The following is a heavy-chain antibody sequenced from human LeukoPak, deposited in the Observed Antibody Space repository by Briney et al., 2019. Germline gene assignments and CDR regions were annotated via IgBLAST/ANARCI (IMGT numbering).Heavy chain of an antibody. V-gene: IGHV3-66*01. J-gene: IGHJ4*02. Sequence: PRGSLRLSCTASGFSVTSNYINWVRQAPGKGLEWVSLVYSGGDTYYADSVKGRFTISRDNSKNMVYLQMNRLRAEDTALYYCARDPPAVLLDTYGWGQGTLVTVSS. CDR1: GFSVTSNY. CDR2: VYSGGDT. CDR3: ARDPPAVLLDTYG. D-gene: IGHD2/OR15-2a*01.